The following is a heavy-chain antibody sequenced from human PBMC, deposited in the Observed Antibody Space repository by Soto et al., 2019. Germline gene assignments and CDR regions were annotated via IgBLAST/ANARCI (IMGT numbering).Heavy chain of an antibody. CDR2: IYSRDSDT. D-gene: IGHD1-1*01. V-gene: IGHV5-51*01. J-gene: IGHJ4*02. CDR1: GYRFTNFW. Sequence: EVRLVQSGAELKNPGETLRISCQGSGYRFTNFWIGWVRQRPGKGLEWMGIIYSRDSDTRYSPSFQGQVTISVDSSISTAYLQWSSLQASDTAIYYCARAPCIHNDGDFDFWGQGPLVTFSS. CDR3: ARAPCIHNDGDFDF.